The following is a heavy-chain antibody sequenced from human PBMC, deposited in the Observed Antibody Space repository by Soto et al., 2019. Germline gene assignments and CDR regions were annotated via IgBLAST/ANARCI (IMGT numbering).Heavy chain of an antibody. CDR1: GGSISSYY. V-gene: IGHV4-59*12. J-gene: IGHJ1*01. CDR3: ARDRLQGIQH. CDR2: IYYSGST. Sequence: SETLSLTCTVSGGSISSYYWSWIRQPPGKGLEWIGYIYYSGSTNYNPSLKSRVTISVDTSKNQFSLKLSSVTAADTAVYYCARDRLQGIQHWGQGTLVTVSS.